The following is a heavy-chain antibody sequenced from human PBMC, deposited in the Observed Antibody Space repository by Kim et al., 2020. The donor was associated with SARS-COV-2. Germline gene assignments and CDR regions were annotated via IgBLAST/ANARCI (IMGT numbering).Heavy chain of an antibody. CDR2: IYYSGST. J-gene: IGHJ6*02. D-gene: IGHD4-17*01. CDR1: GGSISSGGYY. V-gene: IGHV4-31*03. CDR3: ARGRLRSYGMDV. Sequence: SETLSLTCTVSGGSISSGGYYWSWIRQHPGKGLEWIGYIYYSGSTYYNPSLKSRVTISVDTSKNQFSLKLSSVTAADTAVYYCARGRLRSYGMDVWGQGTTVTVSS.